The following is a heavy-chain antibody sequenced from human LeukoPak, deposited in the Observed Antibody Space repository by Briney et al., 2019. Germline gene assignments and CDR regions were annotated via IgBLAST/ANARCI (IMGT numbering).Heavy chain of an antibody. V-gene: IGHV4-34*01. CDR2: INHSGST. CDR1: GGSFSGYY. D-gene: IGHD1-1*01. J-gene: IGHJ3*02. Sequence: SETLSLTCAVYGGSFSGYYWSWIRQPPGKGLEWIGEINHSGSTNYNPSLKSRVTISVDTSKNQFSLKLSSVTAAETAVYVCAKSVKKWNLDVFDIWGQGKNVTVSS. CDR3: AKSVKKWNLDVFDI.